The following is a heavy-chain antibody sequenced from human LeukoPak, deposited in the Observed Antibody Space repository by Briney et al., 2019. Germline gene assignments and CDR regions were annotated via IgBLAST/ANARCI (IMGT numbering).Heavy chain of an antibody. D-gene: IGHD3-22*01. CDR1: GFTFSSYG. J-gene: IGHJ4*02. CDR3: AKGRYYYDSSGYNFDY. CDR2: ISYDGSNK. V-gene: IGHV3-30*18. Sequence: GGSLRLSCAASGFTFSSYGMHWVRQAPGKGLEWVAVISYDGSNKYYADSVKGRFTISRDNSKNTLYLQMNSLRAEDTAVYYCAKGRYYYDSSGYNFDYWGQGTLVTVSS.